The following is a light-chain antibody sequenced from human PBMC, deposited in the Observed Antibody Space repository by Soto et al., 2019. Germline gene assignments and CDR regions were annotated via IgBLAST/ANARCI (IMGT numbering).Light chain of an antibody. Sequence: EIVLTQSPDTLSLSPGERATLSCRASQRVSTSYLAWYQQKPGQAPRLLIYAASSRAIGIPDRFSGSGSGTDFTLTISSLEPEDFTVYYCQQRSNWITFGQGTRLEIK. V-gene: IGKV3D-20*02. CDR3: QQRSNWIT. CDR1: QRVSTSY. CDR2: AAS. J-gene: IGKJ5*01.